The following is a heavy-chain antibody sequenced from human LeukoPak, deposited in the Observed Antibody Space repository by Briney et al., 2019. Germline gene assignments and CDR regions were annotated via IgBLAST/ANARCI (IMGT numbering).Heavy chain of an antibody. CDR2: INHSGST. V-gene: IGHV4-34*01. CDR3: ARESSHYDSSGYYYAQDAFDI. D-gene: IGHD3-22*01. J-gene: IGHJ3*02. CDR1: GGSFSGYY. Sequence: SETLSLTCAVYGGSFSGYYWSWIRQPPGKGLEWIGEINHSGSTNYNPSLKSRVTISVDTSKNQFSLKLSSVTAADTAVYYCARESSHYDSSGYYYAQDAFDIWGQGTMVTVFS.